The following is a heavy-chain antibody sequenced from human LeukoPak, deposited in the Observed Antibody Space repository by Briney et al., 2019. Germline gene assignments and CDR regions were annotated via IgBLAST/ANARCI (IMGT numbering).Heavy chain of an antibody. CDR3: AKERVHGIAIAGKPYYLDY. CDR1: GYTFTGYY. Sequence: ASVKVSCKASGYTFTGYYMHWVRQAPGQGLEWMGWINPNSGGTNYAQKFQGRVTMTRDTSISTAYMELSRLRSDDTAVYYCAKERVHGIAIAGKPYYLDYWGQGTLVTVSS. D-gene: IGHD6-13*01. CDR2: INPNSGGT. J-gene: IGHJ4*02. V-gene: IGHV1-2*02.